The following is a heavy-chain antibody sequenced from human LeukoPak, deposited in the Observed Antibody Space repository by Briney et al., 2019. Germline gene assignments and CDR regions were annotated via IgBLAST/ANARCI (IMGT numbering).Heavy chain of an antibody. CDR1: GFTFSSYS. Sequence: PGGSLRLSCAASGFTFSSYSMNWVRQAPGKGLEWVSYISSSSSTIYYADSVKGRFTISRDNAKNSLYLQMSSPRAEDTAVYYCARGAAAGTGYWGQGTLVTVSS. CDR2: ISSSSSTI. J-gene: IGHJ4*02. CDR3: ARGAAAGTGY. D-gene: IGHD6-13*01. V-gene: IGHV3-48*01.